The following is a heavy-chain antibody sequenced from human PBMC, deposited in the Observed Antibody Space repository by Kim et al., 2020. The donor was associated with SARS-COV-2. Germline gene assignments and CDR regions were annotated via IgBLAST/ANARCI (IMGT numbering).Heavy chain of an antibody. CDR3: ARNQRYSSGWDLAFYY. CDR2: AYYIGNT. D-gene: IGHD6-19*01. CDR1: GGSLSSSSYY. Sequence: SETLSLTCTVSGGSLSSSSYYWGWIRQPPGKGLEWIGTAYYIGNTYYNPSLKSRVTISVDTSNNQFSLKLGSVTAADTAVYYCARNQRYSSGWDLAFYY. V-gene: IGHV4-39*01. J-gene: IGHJ6*01.